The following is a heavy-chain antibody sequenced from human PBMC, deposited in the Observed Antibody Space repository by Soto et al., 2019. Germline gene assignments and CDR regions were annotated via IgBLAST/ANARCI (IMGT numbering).Heavy chain of an antibody. CDR1: GYTFTSYA. J-gene: IGHJ6*02. CDR2: INAGNGNT. CDR3: ARDPDYDIRHSIYGMDV. D-gene: IGHD3-9*01. Sequence: ASVKVSCKASGYTFTSYAMHWVRQAPGQRLEWMGWINAGNGNTKYSQKFQGRVTITRDTSASTAYMELSSLRSEDTAVYYCARDPDYDIRHSIYGMDVWGQGTTVTVSS. V-gene: IGHV1-3*01.